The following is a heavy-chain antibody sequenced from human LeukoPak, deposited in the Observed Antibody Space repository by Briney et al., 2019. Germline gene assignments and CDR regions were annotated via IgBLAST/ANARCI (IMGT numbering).Heavy chain of an antibody. V-gene: IGHV4-38-2*02. CDR3: ARDLYYHVWSGHNYMDA. D-gene: IGHD3-3*01. CDR1: GYSISSGYY. Sequence: PSETLSLTCTVSGYSISSGYYWGWIRQPPGKGLEWIGSIYHSGSTYYNPSLKSRVTISVDTSKNQFSLKLSSVTAADTAVYYCARDLYYHVWSGHNYMDAWGKGTTVTVSS. CDR2: IYHSGST. J-gene: IGHJ6*03.